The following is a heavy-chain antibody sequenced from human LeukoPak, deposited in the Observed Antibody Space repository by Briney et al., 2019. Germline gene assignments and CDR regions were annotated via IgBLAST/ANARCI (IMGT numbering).Heavy chain of an antibody. V-gene: IGHV4-4*07. CDR3: ARSNTYQLLSPLDY. J-gene: IGHJ4*02. D-gene: IGHD2-2*01. CDR2: IYTSGST. Sequence: SETLSLTCTVSGGSISSYYWSWIRQPAGKGLEWIGRIYTSGSTNYNPSLKSRVTMSVDTSKNQFSLKLSSVTAADTAVYYCARSNTYQLLSPLDYWGQGTLVTVSS. CDR1: GGSISSYY.